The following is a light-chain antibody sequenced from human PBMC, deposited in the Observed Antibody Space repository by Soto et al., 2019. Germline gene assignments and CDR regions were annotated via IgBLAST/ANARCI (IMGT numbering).Light chain of an antibody. V-gene: IGKV3-15*01. J-gene: IGKJ3*01. CDR1: QGVGST. CDR3: QQYNSYSPFT. CDR2: DAS. Sequence: ELVLTQSPATLSVSPGERATLSCRASQGVGSTLAWYQQEPGRAPRLLIYDASTRATGIPARFSGAGSGTEFTLTISSLQSDDFAVYYCQQYNSYSPFTFGPGTKVDIK.